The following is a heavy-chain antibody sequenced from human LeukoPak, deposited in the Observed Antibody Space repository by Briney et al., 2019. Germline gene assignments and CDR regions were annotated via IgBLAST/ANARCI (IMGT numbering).Heavy chain of an antibody. Sequence: SETLSLTCTVSGGSISSYYWGWIRQPPGKGLEWIGYIYYSGSTNYNPSLKSRVTISVDTSKNQFSLKLSSVTAADTAVYYCARSSSSWPEYFQHWGQGTLVTVSS. CDR1: GGSISSYY. D-gene: IGHD6-13*01. J-gene: IGHJ1*01. CDR3: ARSSSSWPEYFQH. CDR2: IYYSGST. V-gene: IGHV4-59*01.